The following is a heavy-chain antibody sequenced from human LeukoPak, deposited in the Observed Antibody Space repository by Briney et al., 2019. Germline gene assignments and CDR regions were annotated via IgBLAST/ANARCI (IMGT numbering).Heavy chain of an antibody. V-gene: IGHV4-34*01. CDR3: ARGSRWYYPLFAY. D-gene: IGHD4-23*01. CDR2: INHSGST. Sequence: SETLSLTCAVYGESFSGYYWSWIRQPPGKGLEWIGEINHSGSTNYNPSLKSRVTISVDTSKNQFSLKLSSVTAADTAVYYCARGSRWYYPLFAYWGQGTLVTVSS. J-gene: IGHJ4*02. CDR1: GESFSGYY.